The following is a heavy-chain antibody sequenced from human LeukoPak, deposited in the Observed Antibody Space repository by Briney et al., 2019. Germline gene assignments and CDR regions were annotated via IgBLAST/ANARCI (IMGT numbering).Heavy chain of an antibody. D-gene: IGHD6-13*01. V-gene: IGHV4-59*12. CDR1: GGSISSYY. CDR2: IYHSGST. Sequence: SETLSHTCTVSGGSISSYYWSWIRQPPGKGLEWIGYIYHSGSTNYNPSLKSRVTISVDTSKNQFSLKLSSVTAADTAVYYCARDRAAAPHSYYGMDVWGQGTTVTVSS. CDR3: ARDRAAAPHSYYGMDV. J-gene: IGHJ6*02.